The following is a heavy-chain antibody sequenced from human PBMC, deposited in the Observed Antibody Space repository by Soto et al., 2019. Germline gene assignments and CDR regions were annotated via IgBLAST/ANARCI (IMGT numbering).Heavy chain of an antibody. J-gene: IGHJ4*02. CDR2: ILSHGGTT. D-gene: IGHD6-19*01. CDR1: GFTLSSYG. Sequence: GGSLRLSCSASGFTLSSYGMHWVRQAPGKGLEFVSDILSHGGTTYYADSVRGRFTISRDNSKNTLFLQMSSLRADDTAVYYCVKDRSLAVADVSYFDYWGRGTLVTVSS. V-gene: IGHV3-64D*06. CDR3: VKDRSLAVADVSYFDY.